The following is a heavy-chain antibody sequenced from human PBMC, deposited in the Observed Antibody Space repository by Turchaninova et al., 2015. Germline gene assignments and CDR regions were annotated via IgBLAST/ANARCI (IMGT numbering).Heavy chain of an antibody. V-gene: IGHV3-33*01. Sequence: QVQLVDSGGGVVQVVRYLRLSWAGDVFTCSRYGSHWGRQAPGKGMEGVAVIGYDGSNKYYADSVKGRFTISRDNSKNTLYLQMNSLRAEDTAVYYCARGGGVAVAGTFDYWGQGTLVTVSS. D-gene: IGHD6-19*01. CDR1: VFTCSRYG. CDR2: IGYDGSNK. J-gene: IGHJ4*02. CDR3: ARGGGVAVAGTFDY.